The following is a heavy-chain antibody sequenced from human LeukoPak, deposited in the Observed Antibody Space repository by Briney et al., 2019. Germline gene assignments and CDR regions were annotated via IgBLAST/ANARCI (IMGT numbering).Heavy chain of an antibody. J-gene: IGHJ6*03. Sequence: GASVKVSCKASGYTFTGYYIHWVRQAPGQGLEWMGWIKPNSGATNYAQKFHGRVTMTRDTPISTAYMELKRLRSDDTAVYYCAREPGRVVRGYYYYYRDVWGKGTTVTISS. CDR3: AREPGRVVRGYYYYYRDV. CDR1: GYTFTGYY. D-gene: IGHD3-10*01. V-gene: IGHV1-2*02. CDR2: IKPNSGAT.